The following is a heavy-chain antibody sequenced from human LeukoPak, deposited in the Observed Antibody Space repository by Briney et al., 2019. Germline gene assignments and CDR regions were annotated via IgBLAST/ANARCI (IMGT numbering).Heavy chain of an antibody. CDR2: INHSGST. D-gene: IGHD3-22*01. CDR3: GRGHYYDSSGYLGPEFDY. Sequence: SETLSLTCAVYGGSFSGYYWSWIRQPPGKGLEWIGEINHSGSTNYNPSLKSRVTISVDTSKNQFSLKLSSVTAADTAVYYCGRGHYYDSSGYLGPEFDYWGQGTLVTVSS. V-gene: IGHV4-34*01. CDR1: GGSFSGYY. J-gene: IGHJ4*02.